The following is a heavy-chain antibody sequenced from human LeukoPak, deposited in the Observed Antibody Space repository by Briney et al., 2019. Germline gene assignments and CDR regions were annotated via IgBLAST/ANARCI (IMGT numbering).Heavy chain of an antibody. CDR1: GYTFTDYG. CDR3: ARDQPLLDYGGNRAFDY. V-gene: IGHV1-18*01. CDR2: ISAYNGNT. J-gene: IGHJ4*02. Sequence: ASVKVSCKASGYTFTDYGISWVRQAPGQGLEWMGWISAYNGNTNYAQKLQGRVTMTTDTSTSTAYMELRSLRSDDTAVYYCARDQPLLDYGGNRAFDYWGQGTLVTVSS. D-gene: IGHD4-23*01.